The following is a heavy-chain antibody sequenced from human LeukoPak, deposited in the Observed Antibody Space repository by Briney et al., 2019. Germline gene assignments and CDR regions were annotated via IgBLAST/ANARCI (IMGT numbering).Heavy chain of an antibody. CDR1: GYTFTGYY. CDR3: ARVALSSGWPNNWLDP. J-gene: IGHJ5*02. CDR2: INPNSGGT. D-gene: IGHD6-19*01. V-gene: IGHV1-2*04. Sequence: ASVKVSCKASGYTFTGYYMHWVRQAPGQGLEWMGWINPNSGGTNYAQKFQGWVTMTRDTSISTAYMELSRLRSDDTAVYYCARVALSSGWPNNWLDPWGQGTLVTVSS.